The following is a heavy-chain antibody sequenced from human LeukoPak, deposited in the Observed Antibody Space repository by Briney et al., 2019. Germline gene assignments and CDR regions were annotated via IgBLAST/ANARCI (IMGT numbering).Heavy chain of an antibody. V-gene: IGHV4-59*12. Sequence: PSETLSLTCTVSGGSISSYYWSWIRQPPGKGLKWIGYIYYSGSTNYNPSLKSRVTISVDTSKNQFSLKLSSVTAADTAVYYCAGEYYYDSSGAFDYWGQGTLVTVSS. CDR1: GGSISSYY. CDR3: AGEYYYDSSGAFDY. D-gene: IGHD3-22*01. J-gene: IGHJ4*02. CDR2: IYYSGST.